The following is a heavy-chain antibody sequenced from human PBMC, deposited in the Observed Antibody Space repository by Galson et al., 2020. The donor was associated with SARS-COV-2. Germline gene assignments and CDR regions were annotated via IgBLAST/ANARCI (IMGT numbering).Heavy chain of an antibody. CDR3: VLASSSSRHYYYYYIDV. CDR2: INHSGST. V-gene: IGHV4-34*01. CDR1: GGSFSDYY. D-gene: IGHD2-2*01. J-gene: IGHJ6*03. Sequence: SETLSLTCAVDGGSFSDYYWSWVRQPPGQGLEWIGEINHSGSTNYNPSLKRRLTISLDTSKNQLSLKLTSVTAADTAIYYCVLASSSSRHYYYYYIDVWGKGTTVTVSS.